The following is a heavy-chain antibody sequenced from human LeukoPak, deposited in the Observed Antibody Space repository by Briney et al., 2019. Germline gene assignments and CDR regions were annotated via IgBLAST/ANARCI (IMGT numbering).Heavy chain of an antibody. V-gene: IGHV4-59*13. D-gene: IGHD1-26*01. Sequence: SETLSLTCTVPGDSISSYYWSWVRQPPGKGLEWIGFIYYSGSTNYNPSLKSRVAISVDRSKNQFSLKLSSVTAADTAVYYCARDRVGGATAAFDIWGQGTMVTASS. CDR2: IYYSGST. J-gene: IGHJ3*02. CDR3: ARDRVGGATAAFDI. CDR1: GDSISSYY.